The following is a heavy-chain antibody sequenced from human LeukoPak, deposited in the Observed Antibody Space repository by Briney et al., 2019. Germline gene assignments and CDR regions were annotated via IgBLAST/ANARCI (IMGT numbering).Heavy chain of an antibody. V-gene: IGHV1-69*13. CDR2: IIPIFGTT. J-gene: IGHJ4*02. CDR3: ARDNDSRDPPHFDY. D-gene: IGHD3-16*01. Sequence: GASAKVSCKASGYTFIYYDMHWVRQAPGQGLEWMGGIIPIFGTTNYARKFRGRVTLTADESTRTAYMELSSLRSEDTAVYYCARDNDSRDPPHFDYWGQGTLVTVSS. CDR1: GYTFIYYD.